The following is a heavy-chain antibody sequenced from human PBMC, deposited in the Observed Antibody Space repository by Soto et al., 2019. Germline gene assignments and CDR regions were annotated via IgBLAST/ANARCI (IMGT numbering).Heavy chain of an antibody. V-gene: IGHV3-23*01. CDR1: GFTFSSYA. D-gene: IGHD6-19*01. Sequence: GGSLRLSCAASGFTFSSYAMSWVRQAPGKGLGWVSAISGSGGSTYYADSVKGRFTISRDNSKNTLYLQMNSLRAEDTAVYYCAKSPTTYSSGWPYYYYYGMDVWGQGTTVTVSS. CDR3: AKSPTTYSSGWPYYYYYGMDV. J-gene: IGHJ6*02. CDR2: ISGSGGST.